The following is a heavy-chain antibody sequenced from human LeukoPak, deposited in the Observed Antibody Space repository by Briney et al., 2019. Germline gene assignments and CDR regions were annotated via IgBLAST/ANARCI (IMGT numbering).Heavy chain of an antibody. CDR3: ARGYDFGYYYYMDV. CDR1: GYSFTGYY. D-gene: IGHD3-3*01. CDR2: IIPIFGTA. J-gene: IGHJ6*03. V-gene: IGHV1-69*06. Sequence: SVKVSCKASGYSFTGYYLHWVRQAPGQGLEWMGGIIPIFGTANYAQKFQGRVTITADKSTSTAYMELGSLRSEDTAVYYCARGYDFGYYYYMDVWGKGTTVTVSS.